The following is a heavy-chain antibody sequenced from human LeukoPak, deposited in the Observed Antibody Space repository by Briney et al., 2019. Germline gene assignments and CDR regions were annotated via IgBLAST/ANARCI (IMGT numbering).Heavy chain of an antibody. Sequence: GASVKVSCKASGGTFSSYAISWVRQAPGQGLEWMGRIIPILGIANYAQKFQGRVTITADKTTSTAYMELSSLRSEDTAVYYCARAVTTTRDWFDPWGQGTLVTVSS. J-gene: IGHJ5*02. V-gene: IGHV1-69*04. D-gene: IGHD4-17*01. CDR2: IIPILGIA. CDR3: ARAVTTTRDWFDP. CDR1: GGTFSSYA.